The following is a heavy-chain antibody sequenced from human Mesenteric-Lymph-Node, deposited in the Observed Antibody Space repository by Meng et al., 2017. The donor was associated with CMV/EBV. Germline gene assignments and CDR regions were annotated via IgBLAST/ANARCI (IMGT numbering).Heavy chain of an antibody. Sequence: GGSLRLSCAASGFTFIDYYMNWIRQAPGKGLEWVSYISSSGTAIYYADSVNGRFTISRDNAKNSLYLQMTSLRAEDTAVYYCARSPPWGDLPLDYWGQGTLVTVSS. CDR3: ARSPPWGDLPLDY. CDR2: ISSSGTAI. J-gene: IGHJ4*02. CDR1: GFTFIDYY. V-gene: IGHV3-11*01. D-gene: IGHD3-16*01.